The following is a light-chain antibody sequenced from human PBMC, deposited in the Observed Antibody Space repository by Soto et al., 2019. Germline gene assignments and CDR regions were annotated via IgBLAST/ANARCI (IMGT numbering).Light chain of an antibody. CDR2: GAS. V-gene: IGKV3-15*01. J-gene: IGKJ1*01. Sequence: EIVMTQSPATLSVSPGERATLSCRASQSVSSNLAWYQQKPGQAPRLLIYGASTRATGIPARFSGSGSGTEFTLTLSSLQSEDFAVYYCQQYNNWPPGTFGQGTQVDIK. CDR1: QSVSSN. CDR3: QQYNNWPPGT.